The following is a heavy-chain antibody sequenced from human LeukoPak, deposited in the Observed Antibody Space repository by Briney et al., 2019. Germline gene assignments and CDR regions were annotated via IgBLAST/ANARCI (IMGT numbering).Heavy chain of an antibody. V-gene: IGHV4-4*02. CDR3: AKSGGYGLIDY. D-gene: IGHD1-26*01. Sequence: SETPSLTCAVSGDSISTNNWWSWVRQPPGKGLEWIGEIYHSGSTNYNPSLKSRVTISVDKSKNQFSLRLNSVTAADTAMYYCAKSGGYGLIDYWGQGTLVTVSS. J-gene: IGHJ4*02. CDR1: GDSISTNNW. CDR2: IYHSGST.